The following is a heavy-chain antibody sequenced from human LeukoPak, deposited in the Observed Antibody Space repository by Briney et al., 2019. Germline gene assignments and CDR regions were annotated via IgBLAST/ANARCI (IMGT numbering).Heavy chain of an antibody. CDR1: GFTFSDYY. V-gene: IGHV3-30-3*01. CDR2: ISYDGSNK. Sequence: GGSLRLSCAASGFTFSDYYMSWIRQAPGKGLEWVAVISYDGSNKYYADSVKGRFTISRDNSKNTLYLQMNSLRAEDTAVYYCARDRQAYFDYWGQGTLVTVSS. J-gene: IGHJ4*02. CDR3: ARDRQAYFDY. D-gene: IGHD6-6*01.